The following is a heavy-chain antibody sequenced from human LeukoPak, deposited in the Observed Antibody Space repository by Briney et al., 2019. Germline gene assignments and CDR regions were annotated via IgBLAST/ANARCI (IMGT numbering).Heavy chain of an antibody. CDR2: ISGIGGST. Sequence: GGSLRLSCAASGFTFSSYAMNWVRPAPGKGLDWVSVISGIGGSTYYADSVTGRFTISGNNSTNTLYLEMGSLRAEDTAVYYCARAIVGPTLHAFDIWGQGTMVTVSS. CDR3: ARAIVGPTLHAFDI. CDR1: GFTFSSYA. J-gene: IGHJ3*02. D-gene: IGHD1-26*01. V-gene: IGHV3-23*01.